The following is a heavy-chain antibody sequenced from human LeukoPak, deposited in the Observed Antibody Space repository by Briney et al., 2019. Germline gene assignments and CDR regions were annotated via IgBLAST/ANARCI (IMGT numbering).Heavy chain of an antibody. J-gene: IGHJ3*02. Sequence: PGGSLRLSCAASGFTLSSYAMSWVRQAPGKGLEWVSVISGSGDSTYYADSVRGRFTISRDNSMNTLYLQMNSLRAEDTAVYYCARDLSSGTYGIFDIWGHGTMVTVSS. CDR1: GFTLSSYA. D-gene: IGHD3-10*01. CDR2: ISGSGDST. V-gene: IGHV3-23*01. CDR3: ARDLSSGTYGIFDI.